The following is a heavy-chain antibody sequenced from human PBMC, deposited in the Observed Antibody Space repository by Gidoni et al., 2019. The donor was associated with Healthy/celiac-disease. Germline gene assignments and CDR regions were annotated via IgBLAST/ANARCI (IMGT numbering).Heavy chain of an antibody. J-gene: IGHJ6*03. V-gene: IGHV1-46*01. CDR3: ARGSITGTTYPYYYYYMDV. D-gene: IGHD1-7*01. CDR1: GYTFPSYY. Sequence: QVQLVQSGAEVKKPGASVKVSCKASGYTFPSYYMHWVRQAPGQGLEWMGIINPSGGSTSYAQKFQGRVTMTRDTSTSTVYMELSSLRSEDTAVYYCARGSITGTTYPYYYYYMDVWGKGTTVTVSS. CDR2: INPSGGST.